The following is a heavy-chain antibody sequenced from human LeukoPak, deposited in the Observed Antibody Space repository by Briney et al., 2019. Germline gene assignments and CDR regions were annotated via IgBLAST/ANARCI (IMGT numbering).Heavy chain of an antibody. D-gene: IGHD3-10*01. Sequence: SETLSLTCGVSGGSFSGYYWSWIRQPPGKGLEWIGEINHSGSTNYNPSLKSRVTISVDTSKNQFFLKLSSVTAADTAVYYCAMELYGSGTYYHDYWGQGTLVTVSS. V-gene: IGHV4-34*01. CDR3: AMELYGSGTYYHDY. CDR2: INHSGST. J-gene: IGHJ4*02. CDR1: GGSFSGYY.